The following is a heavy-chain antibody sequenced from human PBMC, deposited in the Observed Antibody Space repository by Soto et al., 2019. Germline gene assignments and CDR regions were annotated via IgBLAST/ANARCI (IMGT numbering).Heavy chain of an antibody. Sequence: VQLLESGGGLVQPGGSLRLSCAASGFTFSSFAMTWVRQAPGKGLEWVSSMNHNGDTTFYADSVKGRLTISRDNSKNMLYLQMTSLRAEDTAVYYCVKDDHFETGSYYDVPWDYWGQGTLVTVSS. CDR1: GFTFSSFA. D-gene: IGHD3-10*01. CDR2: MNHNGDTT. J-gene: IGHJ4*02. V-gene: IGHV3-23*01. CDR3: VKDDHFETGSYYDVPWDY.